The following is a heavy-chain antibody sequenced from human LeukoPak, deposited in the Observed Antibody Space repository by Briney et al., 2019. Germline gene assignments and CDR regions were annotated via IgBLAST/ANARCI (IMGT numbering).Heavy chain of an antibody. J-gene: IGHJ4*02. CDR1: GYTFTYYG. D-gene: IGHD1-14*01. Sequence: ASVEVSCKASGYTFTYYGISWVRQAPGQGLEWMGWISPYSGITNYAQKFQGRVTMTTDTSTSTAYMELRSLRSDDTAVYYCARVIELNHFDHWGQGTLVTVSS. CDR2: ISPYSGIT. CDR3: ARVIELNHFDH. V-gene: IGHV1-18*01.